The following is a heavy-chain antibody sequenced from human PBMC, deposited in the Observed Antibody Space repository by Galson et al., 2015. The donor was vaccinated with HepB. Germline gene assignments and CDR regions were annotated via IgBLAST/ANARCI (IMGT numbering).Heavy chain of an antibody. CDR3: ARGERDGYDFDS. J-gene: IGHJ4*02. D-gene: IGHD5-12*01. CDR1: GFTVTTNY. V-gene: IGHV3-53*01. CDR2: IYSGGNT. Sequence: SLRLSCAASGFTVTTNYITWVRQAPGKGLEWVSLIYSGGNTHYADSVKGRFTISRDNSKKTVYLQMNSLRVEDTAIYYCARGERDGYDFDSWGQGTLVTVSS.